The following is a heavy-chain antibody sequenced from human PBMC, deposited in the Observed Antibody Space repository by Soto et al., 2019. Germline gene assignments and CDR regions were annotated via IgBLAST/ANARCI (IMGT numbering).Heavy chain of an antibody. V-gene: IGHV3-15*01. CDR3: TTDRRVDY. J-gene: IGHJ4*02. CDR1: GFTFSNAW. Sequence: EVQLVESGGGLVKPGGSLRLSCAASGFTFSNAWMSWVRQAPGKGLEWVGSIKSKTDGGTTDYAAPVKGRFTISRDDSKNTLYLQMNSLKTEDTAVYYCTTDRRVDYWGQGTLVTVSS. CDR2: IKSKTDGGTT.